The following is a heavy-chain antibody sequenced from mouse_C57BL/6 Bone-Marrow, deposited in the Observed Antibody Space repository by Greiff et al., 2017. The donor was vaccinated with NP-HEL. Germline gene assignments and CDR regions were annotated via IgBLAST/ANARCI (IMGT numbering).Heavy chain of an antibody. CDR1: GYTFTTYW. V-gene: IGHV1-50*01. CDR3: ASKAYYGRSYELAY. D-gene: IGHD1-1*01. Sequence: QVQLQQPGAELVKPGASVKLSCKASGYTFTTYWMQWVKQRPGQGLEWIGEIDPSDSYTNYNQKFKGKATLTVDTSSSTANMQLSSLTSEDSAVYYCASKAYYGRSYELAYWDQGTRVTVSA. J-gene: IGHJ3*01. CDR2: IDPSDSYT.